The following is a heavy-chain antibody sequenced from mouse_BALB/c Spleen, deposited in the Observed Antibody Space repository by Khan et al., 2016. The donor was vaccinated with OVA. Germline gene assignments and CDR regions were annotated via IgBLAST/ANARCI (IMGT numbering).Heavy chain of an antibody. CDR3: ARLAYYYYSEGFAY. D-gene: IGHD1-1*01. CDR1: GFTFSTYG. Sequence: EVQGVESGGDVVKPGGSLKLSCAASGFTFSTYGMSWVRQTPDKRLEWVATVSTGGHYTYYPEPVKGRFTISRDNAKNTLYLQMNSMKSEDTAMFYCARLAYYYYSEGFAYWGQGTLVTVSA. CDR2: VSTGGHYT. V-gene: IGHV5-6*01. J-gene: IGHJ3*01.